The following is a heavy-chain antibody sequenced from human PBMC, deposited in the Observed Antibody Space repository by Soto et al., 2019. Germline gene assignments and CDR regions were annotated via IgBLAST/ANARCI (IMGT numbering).Heavy chain of an antibody. J-gene: IGHJ4*02. D-gene: IGHD3-3*01. V-gene: IGHV3-30-3*01. CDR3: ASVFGVVIMSFDY. CDR1: GFTFSSYA. Sequence: PGGSLRLSCAASGFTFSSYAMHWVRQAPGKGLEWVAVISYDGSNKYYADSVKGRFTISRDNSKNTLYLQMNSLRAEDTAVYYCASVFGVVIMSFDYWGQGTLVTVSS. CDR2: ISYDGSNK.